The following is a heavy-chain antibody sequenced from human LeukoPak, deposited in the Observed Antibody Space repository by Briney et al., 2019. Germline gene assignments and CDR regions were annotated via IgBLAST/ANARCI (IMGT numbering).Heavy chain of an antibody. CDR2: IYYSGST. J-gene: IGHJ3*02. V-gene: IGHV4-59*01. CDR3: ARDKGLPHFDI. Sequence: SETLSLTCTVSGGSISSYYWSWIRQPPGKGLEWIGYIYYSGSTNYNPSLKSRVTISVDTSKNQFSLKLSSVTAADTAVYYCARDKGLPHFDIWGQGTMVTVSS. CDR1: GGSISSYY.